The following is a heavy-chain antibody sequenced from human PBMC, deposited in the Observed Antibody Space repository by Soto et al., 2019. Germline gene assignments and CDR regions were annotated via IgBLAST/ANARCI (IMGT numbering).Heavy chain of an antibody. CDR2: TYHSGST. V-gene: IGHV4-30-2*01. CDR1: GGSISDTDYS. J-gene: IGHJ4*01. CDR3: ARQIDYSSSYYFGS. Sequence: QLQLQESGSGLVKPSQTLSLTCAVSGGSISDTDYSWSWIRQPPGKGREWIGYTYHSGSTYYNPSLKSRVTISVDTSKNQFSLKLSSVTAADTAVYYCARQIDYSSSYYFGSWGQGTLVTVSS. D-gene: IGHD6-6*01.